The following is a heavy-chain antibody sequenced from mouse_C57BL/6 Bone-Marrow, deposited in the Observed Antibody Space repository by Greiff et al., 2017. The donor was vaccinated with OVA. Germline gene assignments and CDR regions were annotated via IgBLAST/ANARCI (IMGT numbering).Heavy chain of an antibody. D-gene: IGHD2-1*01. CDR1: GFSLTSYG. Sequence: VQLVESGPGLVQPSQSLSITCTVSGFSLTSYGVHWVRQSPGKGLEWLGVIWSGGSTDYNAAFISRLSISKDNSKSQVFFKMNSLQADDTAIYYCARGRGNYFWYFDVWGTGTTVTVSS. CDR3: ARGRGNYFWYFDV. CDR2: IWSGGST. J-gene: IGHJ1*03. V-gene: IGHV2-2*01.